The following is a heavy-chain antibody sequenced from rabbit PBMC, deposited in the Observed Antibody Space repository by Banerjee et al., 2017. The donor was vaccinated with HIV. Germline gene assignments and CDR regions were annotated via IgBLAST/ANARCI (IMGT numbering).Heavy chain of an antibody. Sequence: QEQLVESGGDLVQPEGSLTLTCTASGFSFSSSYWICWVRQAPGKGLEWIACIYVGSSGSTAYASWAKGRFTISKTSSTTVTLQMTSLTAADTATYFCARDMVAGLFNLWGPGTLVTV. CDR3: ARDMVAGLFNL. J-gene: IGHJ4*01. V-gene: IGHV1S45*01. CDR2: IYVGSSGST. CDR1: GFSFSSSYW. D-gene: IGHD2-1*01.